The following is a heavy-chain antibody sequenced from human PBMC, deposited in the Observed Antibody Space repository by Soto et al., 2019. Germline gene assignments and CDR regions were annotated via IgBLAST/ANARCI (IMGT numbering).Heavy chain of an antibody. V-gene: IGHV1-69*01. CDR1: GGTFSNYG. J-gene: IGHJ3*02. CDR2: IIPLFATT. CDR3: ARTRRETHLRDAFDI. Sequence: QVQLVQSGADVKKPGSSVKVSCKASGGTFSNYGISWVRQAPGQGLEWMGGIIPLFATTDYAQKLQRRVTITADEATSTGSMDVRSLRSEDTAVYDCARTRRETHLRDAFDIWGQGTMVTVSS.